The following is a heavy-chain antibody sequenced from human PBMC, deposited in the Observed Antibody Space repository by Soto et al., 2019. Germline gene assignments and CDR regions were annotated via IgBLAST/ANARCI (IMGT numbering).Heavy chain of an antibody. Sequence: SETLSLTCTVSGGSVSSGSYYWSWIRQPPGKGLEWIGYIYYSGRTSYNPSLKSRITILLDTSEKQFSLRLNSVTAADTAVYYCARGLRLEAFYYYGMDVWGQGTTVTVSS. CDR1: GGSVSSGSYY. CDR3: ARGLRLEAFYYYGMDV. J-gene: IGHJ6*02. D-gene: IGHD3-16*01. CDR2: IYYSGRT. V-gene: IGHV4-61*01.